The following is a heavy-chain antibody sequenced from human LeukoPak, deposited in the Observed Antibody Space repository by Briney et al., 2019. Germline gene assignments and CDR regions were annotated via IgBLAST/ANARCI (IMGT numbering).Heavy chain of an antibody. D-gene: IGHD5-24*01. J-gene: IGHJ4*02. V-gene: IGHV1-2*02. CDR2: INPNSGGT. CDR3: ARDGDGYNGGFDY. Sequence: ASVKVSCKASGYTFTGYYTHWVRQAPGQGLEWMGWINPNSGGTNYAQKFQGRVTMTRDTSIGTAYMELSRLRSDDTAVYYCARDGDGYNGGFDYWGQGTLVTVSS. CDR1: GYTFTGYY.